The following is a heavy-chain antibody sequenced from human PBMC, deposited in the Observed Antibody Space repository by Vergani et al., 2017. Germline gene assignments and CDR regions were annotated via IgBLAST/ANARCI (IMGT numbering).Heavy chain of an antibody. CDR3: ARRDSSSPALNY. CDR1: GFTFSTYD. Sequence: EVQLVESGGGLVQPGGSLRLSCAASGFTFSTYDMHWVRQATGKGLEWVSAIGTAGDTYYPGSVKGRFTISRENAKNSLYLLMNGLRAGDTAVYYCARRDSSSPALNYWGQGTLVTVSS. CDR2: IGTAGDT. V-gene: IGHV3-13*01. D-gene: IGHD6-6*01. J-gene: IGHJ4*02.